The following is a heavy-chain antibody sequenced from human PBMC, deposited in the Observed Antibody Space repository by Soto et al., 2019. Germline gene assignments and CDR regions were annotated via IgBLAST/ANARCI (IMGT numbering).Heavy chain of an antibody. D-gene: IGHD3-22*01. CDR3: TTEVDYYDSSGYYRYYFDY. Sequence: GGSLRLSCAASGFTFSNAWMSWVRQAPGKGLEWVGRIKSKTDGGTTDYAAPVKGRFTISRDDSKNTLYLQMNSLKTEDTAVYYCTTEVDYYDSSGYYRYYFDYWGQGTLVTVSS. V-gene: IGHV3-15*01. CDR2: IKSKTDGGTT. J-gene: IGHJ4*02. CDR1: GFTFSNAW.